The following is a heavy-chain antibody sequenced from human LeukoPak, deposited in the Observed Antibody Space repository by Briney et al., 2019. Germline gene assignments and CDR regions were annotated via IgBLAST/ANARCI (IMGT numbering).Heavy chain of an antibody. V-gene: IGHV5-51*01. J-gene: IGHJ4*02. CDR2: IFPADSDT. CDR3: ARHEGTVVLTAGDY. CDR1: GYSFATYW. D-gene: IGHD2-15*01. Sequence: GESLKISCKGSGYSFATYWIGWVRQMPGKGLEWMGIIFPADSDTRYSPSFRGQITISADKSNNTAYLQWNSLKVSDTAMYYCARHEGTVVLTAGDYWGQGTLVTVSS.